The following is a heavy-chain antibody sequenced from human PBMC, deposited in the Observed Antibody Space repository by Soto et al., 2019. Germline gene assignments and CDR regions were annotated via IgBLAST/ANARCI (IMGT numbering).Heavy chain of an antibody. V-gene: IGHV1-3*01. CDR2: LNGGTGQT. Sequence: ASVKVSCKASGYTFSTYAMHWVRQAPGQSLEWMGWLNGGTGQTRYSQRFQDRVIITRDTSASTGYMELSSLTSEDTAVYYCARGKGMEENYFYYGLDIWGQGTTVTVSS. D-gene: IGHD1-1*01. CDR3: ARGKGMEENYFYYGLDI. CDR1: GYTFSTYA. J-gene: IGHJ6*02.